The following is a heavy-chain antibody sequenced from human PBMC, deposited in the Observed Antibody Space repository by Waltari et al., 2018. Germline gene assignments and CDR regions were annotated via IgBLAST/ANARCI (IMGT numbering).Heavy chain of an antibody. CDR3: ARSPYMTTVTTGIYFQH. D-gene: IGHD4-4*01. CDR2: ISSSGSTI. J-gene: IGHJ1*01. Sequence: VQLVESGGGLVKPGGSLRLSCVVSGFTFSNAWMRWVRKAPGKGLEWVSYISSSGSTIYYADSVKGRFTISRDNAKNSLYLQMNSLRAEDTAVYYCARSPYMTTVTTGIYFQHWGQGTLVTVSS. CDR1: GFTFSNAW. V-gene: IGHV3-11*01.